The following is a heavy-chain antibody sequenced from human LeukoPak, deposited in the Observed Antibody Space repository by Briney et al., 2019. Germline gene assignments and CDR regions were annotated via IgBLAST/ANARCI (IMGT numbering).Heavy chain of an antibody. CDR3: ARLPKGYGSSWYTVY. CDR1: GFTFSSYA. CDR2: ISGSGGST. V-gene: IGHV3-23*01. D-gene: IGHD6-13*01. J-gene: IGHJ4*02. Sequence: GGSLRLSCAASGFTFSSYATSWVRQAPGKGLEWVSAISGSGGSTYYADSVKGRFTISRDNSKNTLYLQMNSLRAEDTAVYYCARLPKGYGSSWYTVYWGQGTLVTVSS.